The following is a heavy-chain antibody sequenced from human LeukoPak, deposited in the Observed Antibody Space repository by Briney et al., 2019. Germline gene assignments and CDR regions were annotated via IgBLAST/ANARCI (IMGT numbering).Heavy chain of an antibody. Sequence: GGSLRLSCAASGFTFSNSGMTWVRQAPGKGLEWVSSISYSSGHIYYADSVKGRFTISRDNAKNSLYLQMNSLRAEDTAVYYCARWSRDYYDSSGYYSDYWGQGTLVTVSS. V-gene: IGHV3-21*01. CDR3: ARWSRDYYDSSGYYSDY. D-gene: IGHD3-22*01. J-gene: IGHJ4*02. CDR2: ISYSSGHI. CDR1: GFTFSNSG.